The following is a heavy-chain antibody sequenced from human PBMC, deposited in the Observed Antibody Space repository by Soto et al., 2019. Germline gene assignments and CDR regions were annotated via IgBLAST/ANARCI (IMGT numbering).Heavy chain of an antibody. D-gene: IGHD3-10*01. CDR1: GGSFSGYY. V-gene: IGHV4-34*01. CDR3: ARGRSRYFDL. Sequence: QVQLQQWGAGLLKPSETLSLTCAVYGGSFSGYYWSWIRQPPGKGLEWLGEINHSGSTNYNPSLKSRVTISVDTSKNQFSLKLSSVTAADTAVYYCARGRSRYFDLWGRGTLVTVSS. J-gene: IGHJ2*01. CDR2: INHSGST.